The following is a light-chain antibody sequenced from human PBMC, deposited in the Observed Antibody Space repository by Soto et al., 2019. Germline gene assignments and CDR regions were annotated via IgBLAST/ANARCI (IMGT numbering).Light chain of an antibody. CDR1: NIGSNS. V-gene: IGLV3-21*02. Sequence: SYELTQPPSVSVAPGQTARITCGGDNIGSNSVHWYKQKPGQAPVLVVYDDRDRPSGIPERFSGSNSGNTATLTISRVEAGDEADYYCQVWNSRGVFGGGTKLTVL. CDR3: QVWNSRGV. J-gene: IGLJ3*02. CDR2: DDR.